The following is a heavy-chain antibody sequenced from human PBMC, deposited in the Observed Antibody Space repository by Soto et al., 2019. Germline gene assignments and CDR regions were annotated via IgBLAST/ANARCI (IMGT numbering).Heavy chain of an antibody. CDR2: IYYSGST. Sequence: SETLSLTCTVSGGSISSGGYYWSWIRQHPGKGLEWIGYIYYSGSTSYNPSLKSRVTISVDTSKNQFSLKLSSVTAADTAVYYCARARDWNYGANAFDIWGQGTMVTVSS. D-gene: IGHD1-7*01. V-gene: IGHV4-31*03. CDR3: ARARDWNYGANAFDI. CDR1: GGSISSGGYY. J-gene: IGHJ3*02.